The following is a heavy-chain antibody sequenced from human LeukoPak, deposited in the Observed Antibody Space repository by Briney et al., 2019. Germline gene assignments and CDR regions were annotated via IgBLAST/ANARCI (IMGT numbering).Heavy chain of an antibody. Sequence: GGSLRLSCAASGFTFSSYAMSWVRQAPGKGLGWVSAISGSGGSTYYADSVKGRFTISRDNSKNTLYLQMNSLRAEDTAVYYCANGGSYRYFDYWGQGTLVTVSS. V-gene: IGHV3-23*01. J-gene: IGHJ4*02. CDR1: GFTFSSYA. CDR2: ISGSGGST. D-gene: IGHD1-26*01. CDR3: ANGGSYRYFDY.